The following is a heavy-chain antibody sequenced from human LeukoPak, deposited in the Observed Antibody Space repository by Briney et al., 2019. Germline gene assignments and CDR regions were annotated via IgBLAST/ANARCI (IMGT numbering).Heavy chain of an antibody. D-gene: IGHD4/OR15-4a*01. J-gene: IGHJ4*02. Sequence: ASVKVSCKASGYTFIIYYIHWVRQAPGQGLEWMGTVNPSGGSTNYAHKVQGRLTMTRDTSTSTVYMELSSLKSEDTAVYYCARGKTMGDYWGQGTRVTVSS. CDR3: ARGKTMGDY. CDR1: GYTFIIYY. CDR2: VNPSGGST. V-gene: IGHV1-46*01.